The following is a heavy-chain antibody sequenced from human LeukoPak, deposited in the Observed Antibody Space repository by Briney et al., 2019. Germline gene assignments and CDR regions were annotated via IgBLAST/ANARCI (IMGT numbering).Heavy chain of an antibody. CDR1: GYTFTGYY. CDR3: ARGVADILTGYYPPGS. J-gene: IGHJ4*02. Sequence: SVKVSCKASGYTFTGYYMHWVRQAPGQGLEWMGGIIPIFGTANYAQKFQGRVTITADESTSTAYMELSSLRSEDTAVYYCARGVADILTGYYPPGSWGQGTLVTVSS. CDR2: IIPIFGTA. D-gene: IGHD3-9*01. V-gene: IGHV1-69*13.